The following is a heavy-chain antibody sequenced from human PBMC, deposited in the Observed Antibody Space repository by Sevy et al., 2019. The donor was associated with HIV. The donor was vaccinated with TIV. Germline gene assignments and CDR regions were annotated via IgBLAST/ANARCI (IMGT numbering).Heavy chain of an antibody. CDR2: IYYSGST. J-gene: IGHJ3*02. CDR3: AREDEGPMGPSFDI. Sequence: SETLSPTCTVSGGSISSGDYYWSWIRQPPGKGLEWIGYIYYSGSTYYNPSLKSRVTISVDTSKNQFSLKLSSVTAADTAVYYCAREDEGPMGPSFDIWGQGTMVTVSS. CDR1: GGSISSGDYY. D-gene: IGHD3-16*01. V-gene: IGHV4-30-4*01.